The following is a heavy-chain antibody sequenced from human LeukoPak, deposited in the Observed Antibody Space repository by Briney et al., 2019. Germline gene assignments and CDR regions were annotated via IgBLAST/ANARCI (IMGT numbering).Heavy chain of an antibody. D-gene: IGHD7-27*01. V-gene: IGHV3-7*01. CDR2: IREDGTEK. CDR3: ARHVGISF. CDR1: GFTFSGAW. Sequence: GGSLRLSCTASGFTFSGAWMTWVRQAPGKGLEWVANIREDGTEKNYVDSVKGRFTISRVNAKNSLFLQMSNLRDDDTAIYYCARHVGISFWGQGTLVTVSS. J-gene: IGHJ4*02.